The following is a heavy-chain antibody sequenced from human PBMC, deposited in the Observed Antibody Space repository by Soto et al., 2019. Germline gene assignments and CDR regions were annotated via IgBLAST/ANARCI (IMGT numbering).Heavy chain of an antibody. CDR3: AKEATYSSSTRGGYYYGMDV. D-gene: IGHD6-6*01. CDR2: ISYDGSNK. CDR1: GFTFSSYG. Sequence: QVQLVESGGGVVQPGRSLRLSCAASGFTFSSYGMHWVRQAPGKGLEWVAVISYDGSNKYYADSVKGRFTISRDNSKNPLYLQMNSLRAEDTAVYYCAKEATYSSSTRGGYYYGMDVWGQGTTVTVSS. J-gene: IGHJ6*02. V-gene: IGHV3-30*18.